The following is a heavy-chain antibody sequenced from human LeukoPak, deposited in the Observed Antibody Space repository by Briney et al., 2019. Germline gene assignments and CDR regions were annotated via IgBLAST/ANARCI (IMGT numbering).Heavy chain of an antibody. J-gene: IGHJ4*02. V-gene: IGHV3-23*01. CDR2: ISGSGGST. CDR1: GFTFSSYA. D-gene: IGHD2-8*01. Sequence: GGSLRLSCAASGFTFSSYAVSWVRQAPGKGLEWVSSISGSGGSTYSADSVKGRFTISRDNSKNTLYLQMNSLRAEDTALYYCAKDRSCTNDICHGDFDYWGQGTLVSVSS. CDR3: AKDRSCTNDICHGDFDY.